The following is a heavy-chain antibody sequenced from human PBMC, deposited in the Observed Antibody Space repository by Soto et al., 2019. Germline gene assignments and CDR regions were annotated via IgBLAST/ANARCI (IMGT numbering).Heavy chain of an antibody. CDR1: GDSVSSKRVA. J-gene: IGHJ4*02. V-gene: IGHV6-1*01. Sequence: SQTLSLTCAISGDSVSSKRVAWNWFRQSPSRGLEWPGRTYYRSKWNNDYAVSVKSRISINPDTSQNQFSLQLNSVTPEDTAVYYCARSNQLGRGQDYWGQGTLVTVSS. D-gene: IGHD1-1*01. CDR2: TYYRSKWNN. CDR3: ARSNQLGRGQDY.